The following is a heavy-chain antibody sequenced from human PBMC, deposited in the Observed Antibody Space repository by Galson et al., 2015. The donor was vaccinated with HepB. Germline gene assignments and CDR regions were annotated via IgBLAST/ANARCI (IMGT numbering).Heavy chain of an antibody. CDR3: ARTPYYGSGNYYNAWFDP. V-gene: IGHV7-4-1*02. CDR2: INTDTGNP. J-gene: IGHJ5*02. CDR1: GYIFSNYA. Sequence: VKVSCKASGYIFSNYALNWVREAPGQGLEWMGWINTDTGNPTYAQAFTGRFVFSLDTSVTTAYLQISSLKAEDTAVYYCARTPYYGSGNYYNAWFDPWGQGTLVTVSS. D-gene: IGHD3-10*01.